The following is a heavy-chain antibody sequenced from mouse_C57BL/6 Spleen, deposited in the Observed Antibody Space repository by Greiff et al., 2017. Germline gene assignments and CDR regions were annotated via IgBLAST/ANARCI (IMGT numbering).Heavy chain of an antibody. V-gene: IGHV5-4*01. J-gene: IGHJ1*03. D-gene: IGHD2-2*01. CDR2: ISDGGSYT. CDR3: ARGYGSNWYFDV. Sequence: EVHLVESGGGLVKPGGSLKLSCAASGFTFSSYAMSWVRQTPEKRLEWVATISDGGSYTYYPDNVKGRFTISRDNAKNNLYLQMSHLKSEDTAMYYCARGYGSNWYFDVWGTGTTVTVSS. CDR1: GFTFSSYA.